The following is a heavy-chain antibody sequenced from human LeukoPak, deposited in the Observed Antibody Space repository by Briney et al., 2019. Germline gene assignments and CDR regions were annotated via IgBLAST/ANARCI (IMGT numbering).Heavy chain of an antibody. CDR3: AKSRRLYGDFIDY. CDR2: IASDGSST. CDR1: GFTFSSYW. Sequence: PGGSLRLSCAASGFTFSSYWMNWVRQAPGKGLVWVSRIASDGSSTTYADSVKGRFTISRDNSKNTLYLQMNSLKAEDTAVYYCAKSRRLYGDFIDYWGQGTLVTVSS. J-gene: IGHJ4*02. V-gene: IGHV3-74*01. D-gene: IGHD4-17*01.